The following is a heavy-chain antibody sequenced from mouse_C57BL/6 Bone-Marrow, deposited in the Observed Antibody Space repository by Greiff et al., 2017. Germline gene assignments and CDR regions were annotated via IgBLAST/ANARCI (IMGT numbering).Heavy chain of an antibody. CDR2: IYPGNSDT. D-gene: IGHD1-1*01. CDR3: TPLTTVVEFAY. CDR1: GYTFTSYW. Sequence: VQLQQSGTVLARPGASVKMSCKTSGYTFTSYWMHWVKQRPGQGLEWIGAIYPGNSDTSYNQKFKGKAKLTAVTSASTAYMELSSLTNEDSAVYYCTPLTTVVEFAYWGQGTLVTVSA. J-gene: IGHJ3*01. V-gene: IGHV1-5*01.